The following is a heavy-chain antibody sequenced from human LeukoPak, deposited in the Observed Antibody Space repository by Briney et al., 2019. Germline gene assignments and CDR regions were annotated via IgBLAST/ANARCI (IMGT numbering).Heavy chain of an antibody. V-gene: IGHV3-21*01. CDR2: ISSSSSYI. CDR1: GFTVSSNY. Sequence: PGGSLRLSCAASGFTVSSNYMNWVRQAPGKGLEWVSSISSSSSYIYYADSVKGRFTISRDNAKNSLYLQMNSLRAEDTAVYYCARGRDPGFYYGMDVWGQGTTVTVSS. D-gene: IGHD2-21*02. CDR3: ARGRDPGFYYGMDV. J-gene: IGHJ6*02.